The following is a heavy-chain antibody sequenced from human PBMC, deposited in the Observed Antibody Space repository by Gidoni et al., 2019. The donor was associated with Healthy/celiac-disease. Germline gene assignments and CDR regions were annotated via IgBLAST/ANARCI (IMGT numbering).Heavy chain of an antibody. V-gene: IGHV1-69*01. J-gene: IGHJ4*02. CDR3: ARVRDCSGGSCYYFDY. CDR1: GGTFSSYA. D-gene: IGHD2-15*01. Sequence: QVQLVQSGAEVKKPWSSVKVSCKASGGTFSSYAISWVRQAPGQGLEWMGGIIPIFGTANYAQKFQGRVTITADESTSTAYMELSSLRSEDTAVYYCARVRDCSGGSCYYFDYWGQGTLVTVSS. CDR2: IIPIFGTA.